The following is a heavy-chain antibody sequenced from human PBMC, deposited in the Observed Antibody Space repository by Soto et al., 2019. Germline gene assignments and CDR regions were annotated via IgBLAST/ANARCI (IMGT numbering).Heavy chain of an antibody. CDR3: AKALVGATQIRHTDFDY. D-gene: IGHD2-15*01. V-gene: IGHV4-39*07. CDR1: GGPISSTDYY. J-gene: IGHJ4*01. Sequence: PSATLTLTCAVYGGPISSTDYYWGWILHTPGEELEWIGNIYFNGVTYYNPSLTSRVTISKDTSKNQFSLTLNSVTAADTAVYYCAKALVGATQIRHTDFDYWGHGGMVPV. CDR2: IYFNGVT.